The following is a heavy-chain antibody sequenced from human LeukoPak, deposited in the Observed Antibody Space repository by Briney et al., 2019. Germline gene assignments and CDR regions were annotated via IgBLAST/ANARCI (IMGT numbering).Heavy chain of an antibody. Sequence: GGSLRLSCTASGFTFSNFWMGWVRQAPGKGLEWVANIKQDETEKFYLGSVKGRFTISRDNAKNSLYLQMNSLRVEDTALYYCAKGKPAEGFDPWGQGTLVTVSS. CDR2: IKQDETEK. J-gene: IGHJ5*02. D-gene: IGHD2-2*01. CDR1: GFTFSNFW. CDR3: AKGKPAEGFDP. V-gene: IGHV3-7*03.